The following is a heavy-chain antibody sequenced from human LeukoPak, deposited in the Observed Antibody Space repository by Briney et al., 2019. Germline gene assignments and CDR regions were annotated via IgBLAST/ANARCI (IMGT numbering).Heavy chain of an antibody. D-gene: IGHD1-14*01. J-gene: IGHJ6*03. V-gene: IGHV3-66*01. CDR3: ARGAGTPLYYYYYYYMDV. CDR1: GFTFSSYA. CDR2: IYSGGST. Sequence: GGSLRLSCAASGFTFSSYAMTWVRQAPGKGLEWVSLIYSGGSTYYADSVKGRFTISRDNAKNSLYLQMNSPRAEDTALYYCARGAGTPLYYYYYYYMDVWGKGTTVTVSS.